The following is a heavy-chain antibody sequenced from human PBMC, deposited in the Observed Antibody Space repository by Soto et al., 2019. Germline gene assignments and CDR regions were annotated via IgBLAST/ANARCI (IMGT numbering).Heavy chain of an antibody. V-gene: IGHV1-46*01. CDR3: ARGHGDYYDSSGGVDAFDI. J-gene: IGHJ3*02. D-gene: IGHD3-22*01. CDR1: GYTFTSYY. CDR2: INPSGGST. Sequence: ASVKVSCKASGYTFTSYYMHWVRQAPGQGLEWMGIINPSGGSTSYAQKFQGRVTMTRDTSTSKVYMELGSLRSEDTAVYYCARGHGDYYDSSGGVDAFDIWGQGTMVTVSS.